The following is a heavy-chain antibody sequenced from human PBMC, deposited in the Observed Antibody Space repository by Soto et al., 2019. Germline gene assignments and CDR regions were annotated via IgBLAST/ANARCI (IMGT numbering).Heavy chain of an antibody. D-gene: IGHD6-13*01. Sequence: PXGSLKLSCAASGFTFSSYAMSWVRQAPGKGLEWVSAISGRGDNTYYADSVKGRFTISRDNSKNTLYLQMNSLRAEDTAVYYCAISRYSSSWYYFDYWGQGTLVTVSS. CDR2: ISGRGDNT. CDR3: AISRYSSSWYYFDY. J-gene: IGHJ4*02. V-gene: IGHV3-23*01. CDR1: GFTFSSYA.